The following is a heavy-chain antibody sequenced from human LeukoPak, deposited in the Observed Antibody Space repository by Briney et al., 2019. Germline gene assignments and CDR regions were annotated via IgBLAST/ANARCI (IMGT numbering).Heavy chain of an antibody. D-gene: IGHD3-22*01. CDR1: GGSISSSDYY. Sequence: SETLSLTCTVSGGSISSSDYYWGWIRQPPGKGLEWSGNIYYSGSTYYNPSLKSRVTMSIDTSKNQFSLKLISVTAADTAVYYCARCGDSSGYSYYFDYWGQGTLVTVSS. J-gene: IGHJ4*02. CDR2: IYYSGST. CDR3: ARCGDSSGYSYYFDY. V-gene: IGHV4-39*07.